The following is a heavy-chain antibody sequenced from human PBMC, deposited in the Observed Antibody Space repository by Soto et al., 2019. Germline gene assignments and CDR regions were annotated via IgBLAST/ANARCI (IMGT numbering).Heavy chain of an antibody. J-gene: IGHJ6*03. V-gene: IGHV1-8*01. CDR2: MNPNSGNT. CDR1: GYTFTSYD. D-gene: IGHD4-17*01. Sequence: GASVKVSCKASGYTFTSYDINWVRQATGQGLEWMGWMNPNSGNTGYAQKFQGRVTMTRNTSISTAYMELSSLRSEDTAVYYCGREGGYGDYGYYYYYMDVWGKGTTVTVSS. CDR3: GREGGYGDYGYYYYYMDV.